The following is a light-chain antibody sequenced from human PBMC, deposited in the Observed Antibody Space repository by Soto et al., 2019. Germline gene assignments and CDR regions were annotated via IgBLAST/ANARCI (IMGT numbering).Light chain of an antibody. CDR3: QQSYSTTWT. J-gene: IGKJ1*01. V-gene: IGKV1-39*01. CDR2: AAS. Sequence: DTQMTQYPSSLSETAADRVTITCRASQGISTYLNWYQQKPEKAPKLLIYAASSLQSGVPSRFSGSGSETDFTLTISSLQPEDFATYSCQQSYSTTWTFGQGTMVDIK. CDR1: QGISTY.